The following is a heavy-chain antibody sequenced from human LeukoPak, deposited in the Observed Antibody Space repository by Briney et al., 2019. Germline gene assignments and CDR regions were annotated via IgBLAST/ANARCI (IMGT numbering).Heavy chain of an antibody. CDR2: MNPNSGNT. D-gene: IGHD2-8*01. J-gene: IGHJ4*02. CDR3: VRVFFTNGVWYNIDY. Sequence: ASVKVSCKASRYTFTRYDINWVRQAAGQGLEWMGWMNPNSGNTVYAQKFQGRVTMTRNTSISTASTELSSLRSEDTAAYYCVRVFFTNGVWYNIDYCGQGNLVSVSS. V-gene: IGHV1-8*01. CDR1: RYTFTRYD.